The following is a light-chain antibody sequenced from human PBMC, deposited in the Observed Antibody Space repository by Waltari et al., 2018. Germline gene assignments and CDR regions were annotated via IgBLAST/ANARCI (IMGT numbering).Light chain of an antibody. V-gene: IGLV2-14*01. CDR2: GVS. CDR1: STDVGGSKY. CDR3: CSYTTSSTLV. Sequence: QSAPTQPPSMSGSPGQSVTISCTGTSTDVGGSKYVSWYQQHPGKAPKLMIYGVSNRPSGVSDRFSGSKSGNTASLTISGLQAEDEADYYCCSYTTSSTLVFGGGTRLTVL. J-gene: IGLJ2*01.